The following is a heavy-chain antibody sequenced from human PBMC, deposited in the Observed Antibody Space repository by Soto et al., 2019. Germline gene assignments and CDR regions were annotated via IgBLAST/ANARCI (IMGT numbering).Heavy chain of an antibody. Sequence: PGGSLRLSCAASGFTFSDGAMNWVRQSPGKGLEWVSVISGSGGSVYNADSVQGRFTISRDNSKNTLYLQMNSLRAEDTAIYYCVREDKGWYSPGSFDFWGRGTMVTVSS. CDR2: ISGSGGSV. CDR1: GFTFSDGA. CDR3: VREDKGWYSPGSFDF. V-gene: IGHV3-23*01. D-gene: IGHD6-19*01. J-gene: IGHJ3*01.